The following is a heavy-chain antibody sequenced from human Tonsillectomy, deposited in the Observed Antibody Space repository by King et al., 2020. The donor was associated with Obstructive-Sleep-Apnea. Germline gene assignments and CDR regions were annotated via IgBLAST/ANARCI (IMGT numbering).Heavy chain of an antibody. V-gene: IGHV3-15*01. CDR3: ITPEKSGSYSTEYFQH. CDR2: IKSKTDGGTT. Sequence: VQLVESGGGLVKTGGSLRLSCAASGFTFSNAWMSWVRQAPGKGLEWVGRIKSKTDGGTTDYAAPVKGRFTISRDDSKNTLYLQMNGLKTEDTAVYYCITPEKSGSYSTEYFQHWGQGTLVTVSS. D-gene: IGHD1-26*01. J-gene: IGHJ1*01. CDR1: GFTFSNAW.